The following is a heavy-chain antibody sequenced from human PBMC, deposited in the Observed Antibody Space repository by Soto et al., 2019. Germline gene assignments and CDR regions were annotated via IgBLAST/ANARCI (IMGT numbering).Heavy chain of an antibody. V-gene: IGHV4-59*01. Sequence: SETLSLTCTVSGGSISTDYWSWIRQPPGKGLEWIGNIYYSGSTNYNPSLKSRVTISLDTSKNEFSLKLSSVTAADTAVYYCASTRRWLSFDSWGPGTLVTVSS. CDR1: GGSISTDY. D-gene: IGHD3-22*01. CDR3: ASTRRWLSFDS. J-gene: IGHJ4*02. CDR2: IYYSGST.